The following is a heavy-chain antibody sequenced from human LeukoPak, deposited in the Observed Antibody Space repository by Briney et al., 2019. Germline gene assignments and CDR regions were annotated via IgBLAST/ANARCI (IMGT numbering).Heavy chain of an antibody. CDR1: GGSIRSHY. CDR3: ATDTKADYYDSSGYYSSYGYFDL. CDR2: ISYSGST. D-gene: IGHD3-22*01. Sequence: SETLSLTCTVSGGSIRSHYWSWIRQPPGKGLEWIGYISYSGSTSYNPSLKSRGTISVDTSKNQFSLKLSSVTAADTAVYYCATDTKADYYDSSGYYSSYGYFDLCGRGTLVSVAS. V-gene: IGHV4-59*11. J-gene: IGHJ2*01.